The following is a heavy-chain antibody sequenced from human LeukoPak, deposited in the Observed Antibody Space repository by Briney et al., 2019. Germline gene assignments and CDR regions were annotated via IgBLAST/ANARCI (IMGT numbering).Heavy chain of an antibody. V-gene: IGHV3-15*01. CDR2: IKSKTDGGTT. CDR1: GFTFSYAW. CDR3: TTVSSYYYDSSGYYIANDAFDI. Sequence: GGSLRLSCAASGFTFSYAWMSWVRQAPGKGLEWVGRIKSKTDGGTTDYAAPVKGRFTISRDDSKNTLYLQMNSLKTEDTAVYYCTTVSSYYYDSSGYYIANDAFDIWGQGTMVTVSS. D-gene: IGHD3-22*01. J-gene: IGHJ3*02.